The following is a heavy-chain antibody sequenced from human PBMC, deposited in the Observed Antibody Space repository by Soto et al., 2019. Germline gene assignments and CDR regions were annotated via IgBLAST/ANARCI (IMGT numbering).Heavy chain of an antibody. CDR1: GGTFSSYA. V-gene: IGHV1-69*13. J-gene: IGHJ4*02. D-gene: IGHD4-17*01. CDR3: ASWTTTVTSFDY. CDR2: IIPIFGTA. Sequence: GASVKVSCKASGGTFSSYAISWVRQAPGQGLEWMGGIIPIFGTANYAQKFQGRVTITADESTSTAYMELSSLRSEDTAVYYCASWTTTVTSFDYWGQGTLVTVS.